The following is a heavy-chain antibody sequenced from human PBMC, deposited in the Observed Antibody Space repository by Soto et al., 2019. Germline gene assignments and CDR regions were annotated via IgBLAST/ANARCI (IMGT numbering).Heavy chain of an antibody. CDR2: ISYDGSNK. V-gene: IGHV3-30-3*01. J-gene: IGHJ3*02. CDR3: VRDRVGYCSSTSCRDAFDI. D-gene: IGHD2-2*01. CDR1: GFTFSSYA. Sequence: GGSLRLSCAASGFTFSSYAMHWVRQAPGKGLEWVAVISYDGSNKYYADSVKGRFTISRDNSKNTLYLQMNSLRAEDTAVYYCVRDRVGYCSSTSCRDAFDIWGQGTMVTVSS.